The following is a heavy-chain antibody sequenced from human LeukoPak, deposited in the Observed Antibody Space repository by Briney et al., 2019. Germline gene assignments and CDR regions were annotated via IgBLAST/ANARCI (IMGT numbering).Heavy chain of an antibody. CDR2: IYHSGST. V-gene: IGHV4-38-2*01. CDR3: ARTYYDFWSGYLDAFDI. Sequence: PSETLSLTSAVSGYSISSGYYWGWIRQPPGKGLEWIGSIYHSGSTYYNPSLKSRVTISVDTSKNQFSLKLSSVTAADTAVYYCARTYYDFWSGYLDAFDIWGQGTMVTVSS. J-gene: IGHJ3*02. CDR1: GYSISSGYY. D-gene: IGHD3-3*01.